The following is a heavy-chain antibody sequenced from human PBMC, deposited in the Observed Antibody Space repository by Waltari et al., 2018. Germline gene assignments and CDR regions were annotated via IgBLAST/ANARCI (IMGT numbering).Heavy chain of an antibody. V-gene: IGHV2-70*01. CDR2: IDWDDDK. CDR1: GMC. D-gene: IGHD3-22*01. Sequence: GMCVSWIRQPPGKALEWLALIDWDDDKYYSTSLKTRLTISKDTSKNQVVLTMTNMDPVDTATYYCARIRTEYYDTYYYYGMDVWGQGTTVTVSS. CDR3: ARIRTEYYDTYYYYGMDV. J-gene: IGHJ6*02.